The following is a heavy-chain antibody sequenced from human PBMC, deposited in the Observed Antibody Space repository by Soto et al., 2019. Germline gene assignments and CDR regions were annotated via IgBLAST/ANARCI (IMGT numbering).Heavy chain of an antibody. Sequence: PGGSLRLSCAASGFTFSSYGMHWVRQAPGKGLEWVAVISYDGSNKYYADSVKGRFTISRDNSKNTLYLQMNSLRAEDTAVYYCAKDYGSGSPIDAFDIWGQGTMVTVSS. D-gene: IGHD3-10*01. CDR1: GFTFSSYG. CDR3: AKDYGSGSPIDAFDI. J-gene: IGHJ3*02. V-gene: IGHV3-30*18. CDR2: ISYDGSNK.